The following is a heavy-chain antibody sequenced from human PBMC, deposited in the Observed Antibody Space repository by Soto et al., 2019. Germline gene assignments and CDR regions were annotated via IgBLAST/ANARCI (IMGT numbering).Heavy chain of an antibody. V-gene: IGHV4-31*03. Sequence: SETLSLTCTVSGDSLSSGGHYWSWIRQHPGKGLEWIGHIYDSVNTYYSPSLRSRVTISADMSKNQFSLNLRSVTAADTAVYYCARVDHRGYFAIFTDYWGQGTLLTVSS. D-gene: IGHD1-1*01. CDR2: IYDSVNT. J-gene: IGHJ4*02. CDR1: GDSLSSGGHY. CDR3: ARVDHRGYFAIFTDY.